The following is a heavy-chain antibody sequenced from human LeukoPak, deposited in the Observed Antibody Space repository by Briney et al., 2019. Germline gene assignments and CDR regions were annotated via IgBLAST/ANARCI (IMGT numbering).Heavy chain of an antibody. CDR2: ISGGGGST. CDR3: AKVCSGVTASPFYFDY. Sequence: PGGSLRLSCAASGFTFSSYAMSWVRQAPGKGLEWVSTISGGGGSTYYADSVKGRFTISRDNSRNTLFLQMNSLRAEDTAVYYCAKVCSGVTASPFYFDYWGQGTLVTVSS. V-gene: IGHV3-23*01. J-gene: IGHJ4*02. CDR1: GFTFSSYA. D-gene: IGHD2-21*02.